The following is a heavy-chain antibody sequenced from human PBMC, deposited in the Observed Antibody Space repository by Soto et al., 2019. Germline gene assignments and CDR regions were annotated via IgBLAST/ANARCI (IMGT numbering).Heavy chain of an antibody. V-gene: IGHV1-18*01. CDR1: GYSFPSYG. D-gene: IGHD4-17*01. Sequence: GASVKVSCKASGYSFPSYGISWVRQAPGQGLEWMGWISGYNGNTNYAQKLQGRVTMTTDTSTSTAYMELRSLRSDDTAVYYCARADYGDSFFDYWGQGTLVTVSS. CDR3: ARADYGDSFFDY. CDR2: ISGYNGNT. J-gene: IGHJ4*02.